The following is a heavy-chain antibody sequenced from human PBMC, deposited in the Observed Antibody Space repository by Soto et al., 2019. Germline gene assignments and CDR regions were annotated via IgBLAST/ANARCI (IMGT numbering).Heavy chain of an antibody. Sequence: QVQLQESGPGLVKPSQTLSLTCTVPGGSISSGDYYWSWIRQPPGKGLEGIGHIYYSGSTYYNPSLKSRVTISLDTSKNQFSLKLSSVTAADTAVYFCARVQDSSGYYHQVFYYYGMDVWGQGTKVTVSS. D-gene: IGHD3-22*01. CDR3: ARVQDSSGYYHQVFYYYGMDV. CDR2: IYYSGST. V-gene: IGHV4-30-4*01. CDR1: GGSISSGDYY. J-gene: IGHJ6*02.